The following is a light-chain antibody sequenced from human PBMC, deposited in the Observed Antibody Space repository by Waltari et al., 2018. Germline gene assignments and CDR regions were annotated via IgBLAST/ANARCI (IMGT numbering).Light chain of an antibody. Sequence: QSVLTQPPSVSGAPGQRVTISCTGSSSNIREGYDVNWYQQLPGTAPKLLIYGNSNRPSGVPDRFSGSKSGTSASLAITGLQAEDEADYYCQSYDSSLSGSVFGGGTKLTVL. V-gene: IGLV1-40*01. CDR3: QSYDSSLSGSV. CDR1: SSNIREGYD. CDR2: GNS. J-gene: IGLJ2*01.